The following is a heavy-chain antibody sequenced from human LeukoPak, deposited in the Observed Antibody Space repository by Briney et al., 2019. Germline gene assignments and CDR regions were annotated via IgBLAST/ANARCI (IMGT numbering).Heavy chain of an antibody. CDR1: GFTFDDYA. D-gene: IGHD4-17*01. Sequence: GGSLRLSCAASGFTFDDYAMHWVRQAXXXXXXXVSGISWNSGSIGYADSVKGRFTISRDNAKNSLYLQMNSLRAEDTALYYCAKAYYGDKGLDYWGQGALVTVSS. V-gene: IGHV3-9*01. J-gene: IGHJ4*02. CDR2: ISWNSGSI. CDR3: AKAYYGDKGLDY.